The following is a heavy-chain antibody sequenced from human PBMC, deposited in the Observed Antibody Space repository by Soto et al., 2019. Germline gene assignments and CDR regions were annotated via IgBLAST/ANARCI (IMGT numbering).Heavy chain of an antibody. Sequence: QVQLVQSGDELKKTGSSVKVSCRASGYTLTNYGISWVRQAPGQGLFWMGWISGHNGNTLYAQNVQCRLTVTIDTSTNTAYMELMSLKIDDTVMYYCVRDWQLSPGGQGTRVTVSS. CDR2: ISGHNGNT. CDR3: VRDWQLSP. CDR1: GYTLTNYG. D-gene: IGHD1-1*01. J-gene: IGHJ5*02. V-gene: IGHV1-18*01.